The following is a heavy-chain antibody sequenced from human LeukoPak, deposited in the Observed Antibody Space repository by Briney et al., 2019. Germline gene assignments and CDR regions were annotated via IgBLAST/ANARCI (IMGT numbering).Heavy chain of an antibody. CDR1: GFTFSSYA. J-gene: IGHJ5*02. V-gene: IGHV3-64*01. CDR2: ISSDGGST. Sequence: PGGSRRLSCAASGFTFSSYAMHWVRQAPGKGLEYVSGISSDGGSTYYANSVKGRFTISRDNSKSTLHLQMGSLRPEDMAVYYCARRGSSGVVVTAHWFDPWGQGTLVTVSS. CDR3: ARRGSSGVVVTAHWFDP. D-gene: IGHD2-21*02.